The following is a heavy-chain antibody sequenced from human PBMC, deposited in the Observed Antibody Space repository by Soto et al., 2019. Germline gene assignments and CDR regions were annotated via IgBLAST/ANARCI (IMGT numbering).Heavy chain of an antibody. J-gene: IGHJ4*02. D-gene: IGHD6-6*01. CDR1: GFTFSSYA. CDR3: AKDQYSSSSEPMEW. Sequence: VQLVESGGGVVQPGRSLRLSCAASGFTFSSYAMHWVRQAPGKGLEWVSAISGSGGSTYYADSVKGRFTISRDNSKNTLYLQMNSLRAEDTAVYYCAKDQYSSSSEPMEWWGQGTLVTVSS. CDR2: ISGSGGST. V-gene: IGHV3-23*04.